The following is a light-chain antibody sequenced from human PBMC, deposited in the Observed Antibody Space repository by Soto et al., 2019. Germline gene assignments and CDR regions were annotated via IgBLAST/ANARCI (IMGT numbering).Light chain of an antibody. CDR1: QSISNY. CDR2: VAS. Sequence: DIQMTQSPSSLSASVGDRVIITCRASQSISNYLNWYQQKPGKAPRLLIYVASSLQGGVPSRFSGSGSGTDFALTISSPQPEDFATYSCQQTYNSPHTFGQGTKVDIK. J-gene: IGKJ2*01. V-gene: IGKV1-39*01. CDR3: QQTYNSPHT.